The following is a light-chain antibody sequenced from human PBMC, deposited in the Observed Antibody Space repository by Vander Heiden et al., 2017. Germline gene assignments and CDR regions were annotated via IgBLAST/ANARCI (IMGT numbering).Light chain of an antibody. CDR1: QSIGNS. CDR2: RAS. Sequence: DIQMTQSPSTLSASVGDRVTITCRASQSIGNSMAWYQQRPGKAPKLLIYRASTLESGVPSRFSGSGSVTEFTLTISSLQPDDFATYYCQQYNGYFAQGTKLEIK. J-gene: IGKJ2*01. V-gene: IGKV1-5*03. CDR3: QQYNGY.